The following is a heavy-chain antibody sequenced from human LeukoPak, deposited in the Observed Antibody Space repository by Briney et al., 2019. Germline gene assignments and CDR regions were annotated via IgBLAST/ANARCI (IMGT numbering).Heavy chain of an antibody. CDR3: AKDWLYYYYYMDV. CDR1: GFTFSSYG. V-gene: IGHV3-30*02. J-gene: IGHJ6*03. D-gene: IGHD5-12*01. CDR2: IRNDGSNE. Sequence: GGSLRLSCAAAGFTFSSYGMQWVRQAPGSGLEWVTFIRNDGSNEYYADSVKGRFTISRDNSKNTLYLQMNSLRAEDTAVYYCAKDWLYYYYYMDVWGKGTTVTISS.